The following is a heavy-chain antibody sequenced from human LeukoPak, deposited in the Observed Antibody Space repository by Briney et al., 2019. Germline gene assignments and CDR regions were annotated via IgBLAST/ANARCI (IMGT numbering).Heavy chain of an antibody. CDR2: IYSGGST. CDR3: ARSGYDSSGDYFDY. V-gene: IGHV3-53*01. Sequence: PGGSLRLSCAASGFTVSSNYMGWVRQAPGKGLEWVSVIYSGGSTYYADSVKGRFTISRDNSKNTLYLQMNSLRAEDTAVYYCARSGYDSSGDYFDYWGQGTLVTVSS. J-gene: IGHJ4*02. D-gene: IGHD3-22*01. CDR1: GFTVSSNY.